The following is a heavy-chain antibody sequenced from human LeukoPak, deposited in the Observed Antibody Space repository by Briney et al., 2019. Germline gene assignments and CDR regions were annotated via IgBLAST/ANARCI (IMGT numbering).Heavy chain of an antibody. J-gene: IGHJ5*02. Sequence: PSETLSLTCTVSGGSVSSYYWNWIRQPPGKGLEWIGHIYYSGSTNYNPSLKSRVTISVDTSKNQFSLNLRSVTAADTAVYYCARSSLKKTSGTRNWFDPWGQGTLVTVSS. CDR1: GGSVSSYY. CDR3: ARSSLKKTSGTRNWFDP. V-gene: IGHV4-59*08. CDR2: IYYSGST. D-gene: IGHD2-15*01.